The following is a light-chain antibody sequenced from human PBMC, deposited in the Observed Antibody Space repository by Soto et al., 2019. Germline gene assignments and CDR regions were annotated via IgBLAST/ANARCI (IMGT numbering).Light chain of an antibody. J-gene: IGKJ1*01. CDR1: QNINNY. V-gene: IGKV1-33*01. CDR2: WAS. CDR3: QQKYGTPT. Sequence: DIQMTQSPSSLSASVGARVTITCQASQNINNYLNWYQQKPGRAPKLSISWASSRESGVPDRLSGGGSGTDFTLTSNRMQAFEVAVYHWQQKYGTPTFGQGTKVDIK.